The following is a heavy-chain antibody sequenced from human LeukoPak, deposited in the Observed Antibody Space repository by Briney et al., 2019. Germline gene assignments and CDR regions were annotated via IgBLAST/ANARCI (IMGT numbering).Heavy chain of an antibody. CDR1: GFTFSTYS. CDR3: ASVRRGGLGAGGDSLDY. V-gene: IGHV3-21*01. CDR2: ISSSSSYI. D-gene: IGHD3-16*01. J-gene: IGHJ4*02. Sequence: PGGSLRLSCAASGFTFSTYSMTWVRQAPGKGLEWVSFISSSSSYIYYADSAKGRFTISRDNAKNSLYLHMNSLRAEDTAVYYCASVRRGGLGAGGDSLDYWGQGTLVTVSS.